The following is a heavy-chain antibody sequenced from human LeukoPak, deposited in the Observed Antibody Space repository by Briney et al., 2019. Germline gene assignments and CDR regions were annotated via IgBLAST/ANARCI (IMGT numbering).Heavy chain of an antibody. J-gene: IGHJ4*02. D-gene: IGHD2-21*01. CDR3: ARDVAYSAFDY. V-gene: IGHV3-7*01. CDR1: GLTFSNSL. Sequence: GGSLRLSCTPSGLTFSNSLMSWVRQAPGKGLEWVATIRPDGSEGYYADSVRGRFTISRDNSKNSFYLQMSSLRAEDTGVFYCARDVAYSAFDYWGQGTLVTVSS. CDR2: IRPDGSEG.